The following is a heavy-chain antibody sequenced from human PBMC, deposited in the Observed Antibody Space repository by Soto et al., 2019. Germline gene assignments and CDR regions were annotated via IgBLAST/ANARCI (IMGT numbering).Heavy chain of an antibody. J-gene: IGHJ4*02. D-gene: IGHD2-15*01. CDR3: ATPALSTVGYSSFNS. CDR2: VTYSGANT. Sequence: EVQLLESGGGLVQPGGSLRLSCAASGFTFGSYAMSWVRQAPGKGLEWVSLVTYSGANTYYAGSVTGRFTISRDNSRNTLYLPMSSLRVEDTAVYYCATPALSTVGYSSFNSWVRGTLVTVSS. CDR1: GFTFGSYA. V-gene: IGHV3-23*01.